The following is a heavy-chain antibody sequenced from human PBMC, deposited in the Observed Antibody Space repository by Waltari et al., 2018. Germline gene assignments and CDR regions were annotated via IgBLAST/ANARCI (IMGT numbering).Heavy chain of an antibody. CDR1: GFTFSSYA. J-gene: IGHJ4*02. Sequence: EVQLLESGGGLVQPAGSLRLSCAASGFTFSSYAMSWVRQAPGKGLEWVSVIYSGGSSTYYADSVKGRFTISRDNSKNTLYLQMNSLRAEDTAVYYCAKDKGRGLFDYWGQGTLVTVSS. V-gene: IGHV3-23*03. CDR3: AKDKGRGLFDY. CDR2: IYSGGSST.